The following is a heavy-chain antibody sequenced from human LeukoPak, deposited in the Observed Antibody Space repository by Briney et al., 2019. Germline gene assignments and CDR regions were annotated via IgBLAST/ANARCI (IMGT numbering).Heavy chain of an antibody. CDR3: ARQVTFGYAYAYYFDY. CDR1: GGSISSTYYY. V-gene: IGHV4-39*01. CDR2: FHYSGSN. Sequence: PSETLSLTCTVSGGSISSTYYYWGWIRQPPGKGLEWIGSFHYSGSNSYNPSLKSRVTISVDTSKNQFSLRLSSVTAADTAVYYCARQVTFGYAYAYYFDYWGQGTLVTVSS. D-gene: IGHD3-16*01. J-gene: IGHJ4*02.